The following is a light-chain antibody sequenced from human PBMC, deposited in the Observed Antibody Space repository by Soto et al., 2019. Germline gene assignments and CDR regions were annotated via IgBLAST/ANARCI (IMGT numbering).Light chain of an antibody. Sequence: DIQMPQSPSTLSAAVVDRVTIPCRASQSISSWLAWYQQKPGKAPKLLIYKAYSLESGVPSRFRGSGSGTEFTLTISSLQTDDFATYDCQQYNSYSTWTCGQGTKVDIK. J-gene: IGKJ1*01. CDR1: QSISSW. V-gene: IGKV1-5*03. CDR2: KAY. CDR3: QQYNSYSTWT.